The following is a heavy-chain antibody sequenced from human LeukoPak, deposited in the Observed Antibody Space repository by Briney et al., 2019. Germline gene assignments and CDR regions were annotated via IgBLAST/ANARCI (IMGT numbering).Heavy chain of an antibody. Sequence: ASVKVSCKASGYTFTSYYMHWVRQAPGQGLEWMGIINPSGGSTSYAQKFQGRVTMTRDMSTSTVYMELSSLRSEDTAVYYCARGITIFGVVIPPPYFDYWRQGTLVTVSS. CDR2: INPSGGST. CDR3: ARGITIFGVVIPPPYFDY. J-gene: IGHJ4*02. D-gene: IGHD3-3*01. CDR1: GYTFTSYY. V-gene: IGHV1-46*01.